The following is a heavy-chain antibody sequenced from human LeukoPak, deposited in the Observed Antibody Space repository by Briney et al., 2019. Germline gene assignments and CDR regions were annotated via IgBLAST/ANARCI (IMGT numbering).Heavy chain of an antibody. D-gene: IGHD6-19*01. J-gene: IGHJ4*02. V-gene: IGHV1-46*01. CDR1: GYTLTSYY. Sequence: ASVKVSCKASGYTLTSYYMHWVRQAPGQGLEWMGIINPSGGNTSYAQKFQGRVTMTRDTSTSTVYMELSSLRSEDTAVYYCARNEAVAGMADYWGQGTLVTVSS. CDR3: ARNEAVAGMADY. CDR2: INPSGGNT.